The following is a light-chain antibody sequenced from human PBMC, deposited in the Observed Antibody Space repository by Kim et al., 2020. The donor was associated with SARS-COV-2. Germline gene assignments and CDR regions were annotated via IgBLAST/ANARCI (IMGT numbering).Light chain of an antibody. V-gene: IGLV3-21*04. J-gene: IGLJ2*01. Sequence: SYELTQPPSVSVAPEKTARITCGGNNIGSKSVHWYQRKPGQAPVLVIYYDTDRPSGIPERFSGSNSGNTATLTISRVEAGDEADYYCQVWDTGTSVFGGG. CDR1: NIGSKS. CDR2: YDT. CDR3: QVWDTGTSV.